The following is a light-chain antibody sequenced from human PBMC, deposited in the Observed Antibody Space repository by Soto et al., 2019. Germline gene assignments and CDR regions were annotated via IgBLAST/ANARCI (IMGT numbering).Light chain of an antibody. J-gene: IGKJ1*01. CDR1: QSVSSSY. CDR2: GAS. V-gene: IGKV3-20*01. Sequence: EIVLTQSPGTLSLSPGEGATLSCRASQSVSSSYLAWYQQKPGQAPRLLIYGASSRATGIPDRFSGSGSGTDFTLTLSRLEPEDFAVYYCQQYGSSSSWTFGQGTKVQIK. CDR3: QQYGSSSSWT.